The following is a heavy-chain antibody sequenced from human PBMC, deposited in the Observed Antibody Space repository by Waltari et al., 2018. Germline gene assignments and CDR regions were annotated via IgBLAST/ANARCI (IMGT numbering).Heavy chain of an antibody. CDR3: ARDLTGSDPHTDP. V-gene: IGHV4-61*01. J-gene: IGHJ5*02. CDR2: IYYSGST. CDR1: GGSVSSGSYY. Sequence: QVQLQESGPGLVKPSETLSLTCTVSGGSVSSGSYYWSWIRQPPGKGLEWIGYIYYSGSTNYNPSLKSRVTISVDTSKNQFSLKLSSVTAADTAVYYCARDLTGSDPHTDPWGQGTLVTVSS. D-gene: IGHD1-26*01.